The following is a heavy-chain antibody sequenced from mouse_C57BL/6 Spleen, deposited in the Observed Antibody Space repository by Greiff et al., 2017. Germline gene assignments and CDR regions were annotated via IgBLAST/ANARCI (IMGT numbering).Heavy chain of an antibody. Sequence: QVQLQQPGAELVRPGTSVKLSCKASGYTFTSYWMHWVKQRPGQGLEWIGVIDPSDSYTNYNQKFKGKATLTVDTSSSTAYMQLSSLTSEDSAVYYCARRGGSSPYWYFDVWGTGTTVTVSS. D-gene: IGHD1-1*01. V-gene: IGHV1-59*01. J-gene: IGHJ1*03. CDR1: GYTFTSYW. CDR3: ARRGGSSPYWYFDV. CDR2: IDPSDSYT.